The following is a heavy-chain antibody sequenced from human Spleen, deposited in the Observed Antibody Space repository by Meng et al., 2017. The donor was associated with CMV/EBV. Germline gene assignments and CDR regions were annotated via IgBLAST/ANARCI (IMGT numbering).Heavy chain of an antibody. Sequence: FSSYTMDWVRQAPGKGLEWDSSITGIDNYLDYADSVKGRVANSRDNAKNSLYLQMNNLRVEDTAVYYCARSRSPTRGNYFGGSNWFDPWGQGTLVTVSS. CDR1: FSSYT. CDR2: ITGIDNYL. J-gene: IGHJ5*02. D-gene: IGHD3-10*01. CDR3: ARSRSPTRGNYFGGSNWFDP. V-gene: IGHV3-21*01.